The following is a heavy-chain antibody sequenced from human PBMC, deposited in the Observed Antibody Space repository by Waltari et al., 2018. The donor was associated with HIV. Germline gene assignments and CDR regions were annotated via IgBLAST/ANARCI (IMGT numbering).Heavy chain of an antibody. CDR2: IKKDGSEK. J-gene: IGHJ4*02. V-gene: IGHV3-7*01. D-gene: IGHD3-3*01. CDR3: ARDFWSGRSLYFDY. Sequence: EVKLVEPGGGLVKPGGSMGLCCATSGFTFTAFHMSWVRQGPGKGLEWVANIKKDGSEKYYVDSVRGRFTIARDNAKNSLYLQMSSLRAEDTAIYYCARDFWSGRSLYFDYWGQGALVTVSS. CDR1: GFTFTAFH.